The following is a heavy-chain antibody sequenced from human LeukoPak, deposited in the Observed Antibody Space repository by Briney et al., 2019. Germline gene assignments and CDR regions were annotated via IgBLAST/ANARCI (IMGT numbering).Heavy chain of an antibody. CDR1: GGSISSGDYY. CDR2: IYYSGST. D-gene: IGHD3-3*01. V-gene: IGHV4-30-4*01. CDR3: ARGPPTFRVETLTIDY. J-gene: IGHJ4*02. Sequence: SQTLSLTCTVSGGSISSGDYYWSWIRQPPGKGLEWIGYIYYSGSTYYNPSLKSRVTISVDTSKNQFSLKLSSVTAADTAVYYCARGPPTFRVETLTIDYWGQGTLVTVSS.